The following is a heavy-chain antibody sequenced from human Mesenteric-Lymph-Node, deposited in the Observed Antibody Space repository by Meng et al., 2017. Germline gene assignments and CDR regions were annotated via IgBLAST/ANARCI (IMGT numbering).Heavy chain of an antibody. Sequence: GESLKTSCKGSGYSFTSYWIGWVRQMPGKGLEWRGIIYPGDSDTRYSPSFQGQVTISADKSISTAYLQWSSLKASDTAMYYCARHNGVLRYFDWPGDAFDIWGQGTMVTVAS. CDR1: GYSFTSYW. CDR3: ARHNGVLRYFDWPGDAFDI. J-gene: IGHJ3*02. CDR2: IYPGDSDT. V-gene: IGHV5-51*01. D-gene: IGHD3-9*01.